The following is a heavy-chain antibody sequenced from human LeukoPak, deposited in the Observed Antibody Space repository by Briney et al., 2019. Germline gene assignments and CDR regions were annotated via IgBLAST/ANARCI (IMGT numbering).Heavy chain of an antibody. CDR2: ITGSGTGT. CDR3: ANGGGGF. J-gene: IGHJ4*02. V-gene: IGHV3-23*01. CDR1: RFTFSSYV. D-gene: IGHD3-16*01. Sequence: GGSLILSCAASRFTFSSYVMSWVRQAPGKGLEWVSSITGSGTGTFYADSVRGRFTISRDNSKKTVYLQMNSLRVEDTAVYYCANGGGGFWGQGTLVTVSS.